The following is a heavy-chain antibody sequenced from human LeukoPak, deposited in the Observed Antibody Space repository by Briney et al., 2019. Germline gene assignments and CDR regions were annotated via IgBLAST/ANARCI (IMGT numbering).Heavy chain of an antibody. Sequence: PGGSLRLSCAASGFTFSSYARSWVRQAPGKGLEWVSAISGSGGSTYYADSVKGRFTISRDNSKNTLYLQMNSLRAEDTAVYYCAKAPGVYYYDSSGSEVAFDIWGQGTMVTVSS. V-gene: IGHV3-23*01. CDR2: ISGSGGST. D-gene: IGHD3-22*01. CDR3: AKAPGVYYYDSSGSEVAFDI. J-gene: IGHJ3*02. CDR1: GFTFSSYA.